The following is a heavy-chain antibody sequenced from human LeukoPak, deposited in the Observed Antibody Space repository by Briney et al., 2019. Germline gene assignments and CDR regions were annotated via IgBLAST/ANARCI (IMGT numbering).Heavy chain of an antibody. Sequence: GGSLRLSCAASGFTFSSYAMSWLRQAPGKGLEWLSAISGSGGSTYYADSVKGRFTISRDNAKNSLYLQMNSLRAEDTAVYYCARHGIVGATRGHFDYWGQGTLVTVSS. D-gene: IGHD1-26*01. CDR3: ARHGIVGATRGHFDY. CDR2: ISGSGGST. J-gene: IGHJ4*02. CDR1: GFTFSSYA. V-gene: IGHV3-23*01.